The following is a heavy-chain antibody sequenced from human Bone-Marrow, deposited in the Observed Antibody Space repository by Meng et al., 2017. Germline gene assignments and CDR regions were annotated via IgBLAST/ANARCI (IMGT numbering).Heavy chain of an antibody. CDR3: AVTAMVTYDAFDI. CDR2: IVVGSGNT. D-gene: IGHD5-18*01. V-gene: IGHV1-58*01. CDR1: GFTFTSSA. Sequence: SVKVSCKASGFTFTSSAVKWVRQARGQRLEWIGWIVVGSGNTNYAQKFQERVTITRDMSTSTAYMELSSLRSEDTAVYYCAVTAMVTYDAFDIWGQGTMVTVSS. J-gene: IGHJ3*02.